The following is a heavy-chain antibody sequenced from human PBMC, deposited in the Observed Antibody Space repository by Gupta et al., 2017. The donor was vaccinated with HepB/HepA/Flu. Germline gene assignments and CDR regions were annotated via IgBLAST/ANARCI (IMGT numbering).Heavy chain of an antibody. CDR3: ARVGYDILTGYPKGFDY. Sequence: QVQLQQWGAGLLKPSETLSLTCAVYGGSFSGYYWSWIRQPPGKGLEWIGEINHSGSTNYNPSLKSRVTISVNTSKNQFSLKLSSVTAADTAVYYCARVGYDILTGYPKGFDYWGQGTLVTVSS. CDR1: GGSFSGYY. V-gene: IGHV4-34*01. J-gene: IGHJ4*02. D-gene: IGHD3-9*01. CDR2: INHSGST.